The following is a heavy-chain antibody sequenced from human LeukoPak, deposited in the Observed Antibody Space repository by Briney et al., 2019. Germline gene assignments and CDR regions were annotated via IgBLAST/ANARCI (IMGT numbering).Heavy chain of an antibody. CDR2: ISSSSSYI. CDR3: ARGVSAVAGSFDY. V-gene: IGHV3-21*01. D-gene: IGHD6-19*01. CDR1: GFTFSSYC. Sequence: GGSLRLSCAASGFTFSSYCMNWVRQAPGKGLEWVSSISSSSSYIYYADSVKGRFTISRDNAKNSPYLQMNSLRAEDTAVYYCARGVSAVAGSFDYWGQGTLVTVSS. J-gene: IGHJ4*02.